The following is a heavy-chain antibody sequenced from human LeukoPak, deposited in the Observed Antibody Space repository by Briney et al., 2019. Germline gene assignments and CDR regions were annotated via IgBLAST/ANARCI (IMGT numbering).Heavy chain of an antibody. CDR1: GFPFSSYW. CDR2: ITSDGSST. CDR3: ARDLTVAVFDF. D-gene: IGHD6-19*01. Sequence: PGGSLRLFCAASGFPFSSYWIHWVRQSPGKGRVCVSRITSDGSSTIYAHSVRGPFPISRENAKNTVSLKKNSLRAEDTAVYYCARDLTVAVFDFWGQGTLVTVSS. J-gene: IGHJ4*02. V-gene: IGHV3-74*01.